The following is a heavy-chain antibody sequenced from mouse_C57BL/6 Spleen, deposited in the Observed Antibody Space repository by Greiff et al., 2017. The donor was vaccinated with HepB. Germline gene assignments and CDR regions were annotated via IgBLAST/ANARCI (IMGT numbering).Heavy chain of an antibody. D-gene: IGHD2-5*01. V-gene: IGHV1-15*01. Sequence: VQLQQSGAELVRPGASVTLSCKASGYTFTDYEMHWVKQTPVHGLEWIGAIDPETGGTAYNQKFKGKAILTADKSSSTAYMELRSLTSEDSAVYYCTSSYYSNYGFAYGGQGTLVTVSA. J-gene: IGHJ3*01. CDR1: GYTFTDYE. CDR2: IDPETGGT. CDR3: TSSYYSNYGFAY.